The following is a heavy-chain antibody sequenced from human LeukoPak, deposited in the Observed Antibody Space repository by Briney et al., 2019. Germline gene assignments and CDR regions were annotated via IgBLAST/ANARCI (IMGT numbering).Heavy chain of an antibody. CDR2: IYYSGST. J-gene: IGHJ2*01. Sequence: SDTLSLTCAVSGYSISNSNWWGWIRQPPGKALEWIGYIYYSGSTYYNPSLKSRVTMSVDTSKNQFPLKLNSVTAVDTALYYCARTRLTTGTTFDLWGRGTLVTVSS. CDR1: GYSISNSNW. D-gene: IGHD1-1*01. V-gene: IGHV4-28*01. CDR3: ARTRLTTGTTFDL.